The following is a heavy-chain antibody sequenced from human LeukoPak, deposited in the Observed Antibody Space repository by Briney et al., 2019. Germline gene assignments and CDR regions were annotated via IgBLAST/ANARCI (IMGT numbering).Heavy chain of an antibody. CDR2: ISYDGSNK. V-gene: IGHV3-30*18. D-gene: IGHD2-15*01. CDR3: AKSGADCSGGSCYSYGYGMDV. Sequence: GGSLRLSCVASGFTFSSYGMHWVRQAPGKGLEWVAVISYDGSNKYYADSVKGRFTISRDNSKNTRYLQMNSLRAEDTAVYYCAKSGADCSGGSCYSYGYGMDVWGQGTTVTVSS. J-gene: IGHJ6*02. CDR1: GFTFSSYG.